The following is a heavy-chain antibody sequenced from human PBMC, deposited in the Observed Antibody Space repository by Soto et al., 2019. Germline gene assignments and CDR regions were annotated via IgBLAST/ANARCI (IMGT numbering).Heavy chain of an antibody. V-gene: IGHV3-23*01. CDR2: ISGSGGST. Sequence: GSLRLSCAASGFTFSSYAMSWVRQAPGKGLEWVSAISGSGGSTYYADSVKGRFTISRDNSKNTLYLQMNSLRAEDTAVYYCAKDKWLEDAFDIWGQGTMVTVSS. D-gene: IGHD5-12*01. J-gene: IGHJ3*02. CDR1: GFTFSSYA. CDR3: AKDKWLEDAFDI.